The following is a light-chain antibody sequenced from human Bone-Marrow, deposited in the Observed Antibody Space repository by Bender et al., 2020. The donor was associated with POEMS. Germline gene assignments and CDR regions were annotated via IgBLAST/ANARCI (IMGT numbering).Light chain of an antibody. V-gene: IGLV2-11*01. CDR3: CSYTTSSTFV. CDR1: SNDVGGYNF. CDR2: DVS. J-gene: IGLJ1*01. Sequence: QSALTQPRSVSGSPGQSVTISCTGTSNDVGGYNFVSWYQQHPGKAPKLMIYDVSARPSGISYRFSGSKSGNTASLTISGLQAEDEADYYCCSYTTSSTFVFGTGTKVTVL.